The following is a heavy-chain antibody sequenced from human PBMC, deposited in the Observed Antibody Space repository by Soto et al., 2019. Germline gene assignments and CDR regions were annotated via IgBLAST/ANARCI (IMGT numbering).Heavy chain of an antibody. Sequence: PSETLSLTCSVSGGSFSSNNYYWAWIRQPPGKGLEWIGSIYYSGNIYHNPSLKSRIFMSIDTSNKQFSLRAEDTAVYYCARAYEGDYFDYWGQGTLVTVSS. CDR1: GGSFSSNNYY. CDR3: ARAYEGDYFDY. V-gene: IGHV4-39*01. J-gene: IGHJ4*02. CDR2: IYYSGNI. D-gene: IGHD3-16*01.